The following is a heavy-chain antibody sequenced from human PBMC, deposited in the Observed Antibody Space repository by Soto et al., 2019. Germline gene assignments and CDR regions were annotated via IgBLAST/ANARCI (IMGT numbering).Heavy chain of an antibody. J-gene: IGHJ4*02. V-gene: IGHV3-23*01. CDR3: AKKVNSGSGSQFFDY. CDR2: FRSGGDVETT. D-gene: IGHD3-10*01. CDR1: GFTFSSYS. Sequence: GGFLRLSCAASGFTFSSYSMSWVRQAPGKGLEWASGFRSGGDVETTYYADSVMGRFTISRDNSKNTLFLQMNSLRAEDTAIYYCAKKVNSGSGSQFFDYWGQGTLVTVSS.